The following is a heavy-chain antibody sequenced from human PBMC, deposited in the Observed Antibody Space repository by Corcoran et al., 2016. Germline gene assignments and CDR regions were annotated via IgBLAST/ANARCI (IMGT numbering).Heavy chain of an antibody. D-gene: IGHD6-19*01. CDR1: GFTFSSYA. J-gene: IGHJ4*02. Sequence: EVQLLESGGGLVQPGGSLRLSCAASGFTFSSYAMSWVRQAPGKGLEWVSAISGSGGSTYYADSVKGRFTISRDNSKNTLYLQMNSLRAEDTAVYYCAKHLGPIAVAGTFFVYWGQGTLVTVSS. CDR3: AKHLGPIAVAGTFFVY. V-gene: IGHV3-23*01. CDR2: ISGSGGST.